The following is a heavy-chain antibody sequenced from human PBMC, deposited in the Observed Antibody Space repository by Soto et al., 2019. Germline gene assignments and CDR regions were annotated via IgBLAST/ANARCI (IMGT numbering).Heavy chain of an antibody. V-gene: IGHV3-30*18. Sequence: PGGSLRLSCAASGFTFSSYGMHWVRQAPGKGLEWVAVISYDGSNKYYADSVKGRFTISRDNSKNTLYLQMNSLRAEDTAVYYCAKDVHQWLPTYYFDYWGQGTLVTVSS. CDR3: AKDVHQWLPTYYFDY. CDR1: GFTFSSYG. CDR2: ISYDGSNK. D-gene: IGHD6-19*01. J-gene: IGHJ4*02.